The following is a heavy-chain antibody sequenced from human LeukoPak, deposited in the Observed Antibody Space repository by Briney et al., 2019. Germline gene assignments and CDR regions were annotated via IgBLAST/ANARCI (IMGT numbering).Heavy chain of an antibody. D-gene: IGHD3-22*01. CDR1: GYTFTSYY. CDR2: INPSGGST. Sequence: GASVKVSCKASGYTFTSYYMHWVRQAPGQGLEWMGIINPSGGSTSYAQKFQGRVTMTRDMSTSTVYMELSSLRSEDTAVYYCARGGFGTDSSGYSPTLFEYWGQGALVTVSS. V-gene: IGHV1-46*01. J-gene: IGHJ4*02. CDR3: ARGGFGTDSSGYSPTLFEY.